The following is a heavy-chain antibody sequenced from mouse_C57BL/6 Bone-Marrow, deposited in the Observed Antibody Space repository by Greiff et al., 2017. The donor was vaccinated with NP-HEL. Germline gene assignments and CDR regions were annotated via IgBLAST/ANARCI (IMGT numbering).Heavy chain of an antibody. J-gene: IGHJ4*01. CDR1: SFSFMASS. Sequence: LSCPASSFSFMASSLHWVTHRPGHGLEWIGSFTMYSDATEYSENFKGKATLTANTSSSTAYMELSSLTSDDSAVYYCATQELRDYYAMAYWGQGPSVTVSS. D-gene: IGHD6-1*01. CDR2: FTMYSDAT. V-gene: IGHV1-49*01. CDR3: ATQELRDYYAMAY.